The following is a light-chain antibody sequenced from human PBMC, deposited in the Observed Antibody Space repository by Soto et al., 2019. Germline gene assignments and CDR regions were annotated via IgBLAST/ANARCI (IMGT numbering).Light chain of an antibody. J-gene: IGKJ5*01. CDR2: DAS. CDR3: QQRSNWPPIT. Sequence: EIVLTQSPATLSLSPGERATLSCRASQSVSSYLAWYQQKPGQAPRLLIYDASNRATGIPARFSGNGSGTDYTHTISRLEPEDFAVYYCQQRSNWPPITFGQGTRLEIK. V-gene: IGKV3-11*01. CDR1: QSVSSY.